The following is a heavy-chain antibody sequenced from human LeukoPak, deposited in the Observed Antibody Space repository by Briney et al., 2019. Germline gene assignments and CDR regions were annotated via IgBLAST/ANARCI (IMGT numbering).Heavy chain of an antibody. CDR3: ARDGGAQWPQDY. V-gene: IGHV3-21*01. CDR2: ISSSSSYI. J-gene: IGHJ4*02. CDR1: GFTFSSYS. D-gene: IGHD6-19*01. Sequence: AGGSLRLSCAASGFTFSSYSMNWVRQAPGKGLEWVSSISSSSSYIYYADSVKGRFTISRDNAKNSLYLQMNSLRAEDTAVYYCARDGGAQWPQDYWGQGTLVTVSS.